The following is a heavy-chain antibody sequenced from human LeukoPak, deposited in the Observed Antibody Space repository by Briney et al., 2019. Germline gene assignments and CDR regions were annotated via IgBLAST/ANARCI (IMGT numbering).Heavy chain of an antibody. Sequence: GASVKVSCKAFGYTFTGYYMHWVRQAPGQGLEWMGWINPNSGGTNYAQKFQGRVTMTRDTSISTAYMELSRLRSDDTAVYYCARDSPTVTPSFGYWGQGTLVTVSS. J-gene: IGHJ4*02. CDR2: INPNSGGT. D-gene: IGHD4-17*01. V-gene: IGHV1-2*02. CDR3: ARDSPTVTPSFGY. CDR1: GYTFTGYY.